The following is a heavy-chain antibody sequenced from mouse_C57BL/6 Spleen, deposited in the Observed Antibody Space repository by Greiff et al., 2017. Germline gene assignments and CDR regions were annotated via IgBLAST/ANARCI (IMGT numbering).Heavy chain of an antibody. Sequence: EVKLQQSGPELVKPGASVKISCKASGYTFTDYYMNWVKQSHGKSLEWIGDINPNNGGTSYNQKFKGKATLTVDKSSSTAYMELRSLTSEDSAVYYCALDLLPYYDYDGTAYYFDYWGQGTTLTVSS. V-gene: IGHV1-26*01. CDR2: INPNNGGT. D-gene: IGHD2-4*01. CDR3: ALDLLPYYDYDGTAYYFDY. CDR1: GYTFTDYY. J-gene: IGHJ2*01.